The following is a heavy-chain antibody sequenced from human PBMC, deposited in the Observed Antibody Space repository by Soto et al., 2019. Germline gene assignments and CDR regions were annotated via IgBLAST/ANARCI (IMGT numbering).Heavy chain of an antibody. CDR3: VTDTSNYGGYYYYYGLDV. J-gene: IGHJ6*02. CDR2: IRTKTDAGTT. V-gene: IGHV3-15*01. D-gene: IGHD4-4*01. Sequence: EVQLVESGGGLAKPGGSLRLSCAASGFTFTNAWMSWVRQAPGKGLEWVGRIRTKTDAGTTDYAAPVKGRFTISRDGSKNTLSVRMNSLKTEDTAVYYCVTDTSNYGGYYYYYGLDVWGQGTTVTVSS. CDR1: GFTFTNAW.